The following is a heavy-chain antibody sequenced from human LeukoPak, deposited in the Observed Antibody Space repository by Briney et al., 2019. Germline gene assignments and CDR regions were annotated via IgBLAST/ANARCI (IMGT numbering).Heavy chain of an antibody. Sequence: SETLCLPCAVYGGSFSGYYWSWIRQPPGKGLEWIGEINHSGSTNYNPSLKSRVTISVDTSKNQFSLKLSSVTAADTAVYYCASRSLIRGGVWGKRTTVTVSS. CDR1: GGSFSGYY. CDR3: ASRSLIRGGV. D-gene: IGHD3-10*01. V-gene: IGHV4-34*01. CDR2: INHSGST. J-gene: IGHJ6*04.